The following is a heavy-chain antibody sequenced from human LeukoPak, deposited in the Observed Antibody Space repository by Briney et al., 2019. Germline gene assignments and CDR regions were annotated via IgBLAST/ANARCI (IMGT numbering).Heavy chain of an antibody. D-gene: IGHD2-15*01. J-gene: IGHJ4*02. CDR3: ARGSYCSGGSCYYFDY. CDR1: GGSISSGSYY. V-gene: IGHV4-61*02. Sequence: SQTLSLTCTVAGGSISSGSYYWSWIRQPAGKGLEWIGRVYTSGSTNYNPSLKSRVTISVDTSKNQFSLKLSSVTAADTAVYYCARGSYCSGGSCYYFDYWGQGTLVTVSS. CDR2: VYTSGST.